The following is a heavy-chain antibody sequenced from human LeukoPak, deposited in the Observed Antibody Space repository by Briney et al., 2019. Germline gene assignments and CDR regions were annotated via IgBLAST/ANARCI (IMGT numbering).Heavy chain of an antibody. Sequence: PGGSLRLSCAASGFTFSSYAMSRVRQAPGKGLEWVSAISGSGGSTYYADSVKGRFTISRDNSKNTLYLQMNSLRAEDRAVYYCAKDGLLWFGELTNWFDPWGQGTLVTVSS. CDR3: AKDGLLWFGELTNWFDP. J-gene: IGHJ5*02. V-gene: IGHV3-23*01. CDR2: ISGSGGST. CDR1: GFTFSSYA. D-gene: IGHD3-10*01.